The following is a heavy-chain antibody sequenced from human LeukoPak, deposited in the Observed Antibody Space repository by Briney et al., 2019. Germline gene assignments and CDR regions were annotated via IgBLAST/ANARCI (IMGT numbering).Heavy chain of an antibody. CDR2: ITSSSSST. D-gene: IGHD4-17*01. CDR3: ARVIGSYGDSAD. Sequence: GGSMRLSCAASGFTFSSFSMNWVRQAPGKGLEWISYITSSSSSTYYADSVKGRFTISGDNAKNTLYLQMNSLRAEDTAMYYCARVIGSYGDSADWGQGNLVTVSS. V-gene: IGHV3-48*04. J-gene: IGHJ4*02. CDR1: GFTFSSFS.